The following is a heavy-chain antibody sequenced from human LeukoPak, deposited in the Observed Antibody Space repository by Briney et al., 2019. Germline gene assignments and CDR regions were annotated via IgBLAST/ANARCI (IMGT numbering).Heavy chain of an antibody. CDR3: AKGLKAAPGPPRFDP. CDR2: ISGSGGST. J-gene: IGHJ5*02. CDR1: GFTFSSYA. V-gene: IGHV3-23*01. Sequence: GGSLRLSCAASGFTFSSYAMSWVRQAPGKGLEWVSAISGSGGSTYYADSVKGRFTISRDNSKNTLYLQMNSLRAEDTAVYYCAKGLKAAPGPPRFDPWGQGTLVTVSS. D-gene: IGHD6-13*01.